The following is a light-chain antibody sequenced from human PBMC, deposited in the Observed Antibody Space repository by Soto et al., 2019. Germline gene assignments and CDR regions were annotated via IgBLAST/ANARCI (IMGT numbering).Light chain of an antibody. V-gene: IGLV2-14*01. CDR2: DVS. J-gene: IGLJ3*02. Sequence: QSVLTQPASVSGSPGQSITISCTGTSSDVGGYKFVSWYQQYPGKAPKLMIYDVSNRPSGLSNRFSGSKSGNTASLTISGLQAEDEADYYCSSYASSNTVVFGGGTKVTVL. CDR1: SSDVGGYKF. CDR3: SSYASSNTVV.